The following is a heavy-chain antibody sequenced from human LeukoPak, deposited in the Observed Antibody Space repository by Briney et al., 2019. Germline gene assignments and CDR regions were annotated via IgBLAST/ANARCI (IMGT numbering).Heavy chain of an antibody. V-gene: IGHV3-21*01. J-gene: IGHJ4*02. CDR1: GFTFSSYS. CDR2: ISSSSSYI. D-gene: IGHD2-2*01. Sequence: GGSLRLSCAASGFTFSSYSMNWVRQAPGKGLEWVSSISSSSSYIYYADSVKGRFTISRDNAKNPLYLQMNSLRAEDTAVYYCARAYCSSTSCRGPFDYWGQGTLVTVSS. CDR3: ARAYCSSTSCRGPFDY.